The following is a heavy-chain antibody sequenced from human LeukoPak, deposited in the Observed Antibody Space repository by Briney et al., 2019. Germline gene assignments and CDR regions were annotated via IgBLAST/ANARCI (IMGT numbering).Heavy chain of an antibody. J-gene: IGHJ4*02. D-gene: IGHD6-19*01. CDR1: GGSISSSSYY. Sequence: PSETLSLTCTVSGGSISSSSYYWGWIRQPPGKGLEWIGSIYYSGSTYYNPSLKSRVTISVDTSKNQFSLKLSSVTAADTAVYYCVRRLSGAGTGFDYWGQGTLVTVSS. V-gene: IGHV4-39*01. CDR3: VRRLSGAGTGFDY. CDR2: IYYSGST.